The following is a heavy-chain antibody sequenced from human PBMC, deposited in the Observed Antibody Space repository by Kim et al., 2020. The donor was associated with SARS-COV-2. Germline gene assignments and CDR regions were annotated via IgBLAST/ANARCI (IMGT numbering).Heavy chain of an antibody. D-gene: IGHD3-10*01. CDR3: STGYYYDP. CDR2: ISYDGSNK. CDR1: GFTFSSYG. J-gene: IGHJ5*02. Sequence: GGSLRLSWAASGFTFSSYGMHWVRQAPGKGLERVAVISYDGSNKYYSDSVKGRFTISRDNSKNTLYLQMNSLIAEDTAVYYFSTGYYYDPWGQVTLVTFS. V-gene: IGHV3-30*03.